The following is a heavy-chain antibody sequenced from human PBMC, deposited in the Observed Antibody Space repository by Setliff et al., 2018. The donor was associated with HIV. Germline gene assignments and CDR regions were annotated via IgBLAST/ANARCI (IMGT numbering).Heavy chain of an antibody. CDR1: GGSFSGYY. CDR3: AAKKSGDYPFN. CDR2: MHTSGNT. Sequence: SETLSLTCAVYGGSFSGYYWGWIRQPAGKGLEWIGRMHTSGNTNYNPSLKSRVTMSVDTSKNQFSLKVGSVAAADTAVYYCAAKKSGDYPFNWGQGTLVTVSS. V-gene: IGHV4-59*10. J-gene: IGHJ4*02. D-gene: IGHD4-17*01.